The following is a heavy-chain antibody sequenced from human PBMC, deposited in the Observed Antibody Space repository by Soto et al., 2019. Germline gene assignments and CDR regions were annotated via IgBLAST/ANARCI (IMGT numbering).Heavy chain of an antibody. CDR3: ASDKKARGGSYIDY. V-gene: IGHV3-33*01. D-gene: IGHD3-16*01. CDR1: GFTFSSYG. CDR2: IWYDGSNK. J-gene: IGHJ4*02. Sequence: QVQLVESGGGVVQPGRSLRLSCAASGFTFSSYGMHWVRQAPGKGLEWVAVIWYDGSNKYYADSVKGRFTISRDNSKNTLYLQMNSLRAEDTAVYYCASDKKARGGSYIDYWGQGTLVTVSS.